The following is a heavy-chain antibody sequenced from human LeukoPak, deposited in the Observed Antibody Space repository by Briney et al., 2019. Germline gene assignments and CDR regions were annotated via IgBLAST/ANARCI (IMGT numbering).Heavy chain of an antibody. CDR1: GGSISNYY. Sequence: SETLSLTCTVSGGSISNYYWSWIRQPPGKGLEWIGYIYYSGSTNYNPSLKSRVTISVDTSKNQFSLKLSSVTAADTAVYYCATDLASWGQGTLVTVSS. CDR3: ATDLAS. V-gene: IGHV4-59*12. CDR2: IYYSGST. D-gene: IGHD1-26*01. J-gene: IGHJ4*02.